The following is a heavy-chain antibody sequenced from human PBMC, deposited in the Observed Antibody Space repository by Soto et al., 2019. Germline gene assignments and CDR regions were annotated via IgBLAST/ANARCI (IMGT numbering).Heavy chain of an antibody. CDR3: AKTRGGFGELGPDY. Sequence: QVPLVESGGGVVQPGRSLRLSCAASGFTFSSYGMHWVRQAPGKGLEWVAVISYDGSNKYYADSVKGRFTISRDNSKNTLYLQMNSLRAEDTAVYYCAKTRGGFGELGPDYWGQGTLVTVSS. CDR2: ISYDGSNK. CDR1: GFTFSSYG. D-gene: IGHD3-10*01. J-gene: IGHJ4*02. V-gene: IGHV3-30*18.